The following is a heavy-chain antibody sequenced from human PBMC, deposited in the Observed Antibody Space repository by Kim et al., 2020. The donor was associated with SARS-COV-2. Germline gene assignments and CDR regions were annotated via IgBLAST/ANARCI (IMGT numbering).Heavy chain of an antibody. Sequence: SETLSLTCTVSGGSISSSSYYWGWIRQPPGKGLEWIGSIYYSGSTYYNPSLKSRVTISVDTSKNQFSLKLSSVTAADTAVYYCARRVYCSGGSCYNWFDPWGQGTLVTVSS. V-gene: IGHV4-39*01. CDR1: GGSISSSSYY. D-gene: IGHD2-15*01. CDR3: ARRVYCSGGSCYNWFDP. CDR2: IYYSGST. J-gene: IGHJ5*02.